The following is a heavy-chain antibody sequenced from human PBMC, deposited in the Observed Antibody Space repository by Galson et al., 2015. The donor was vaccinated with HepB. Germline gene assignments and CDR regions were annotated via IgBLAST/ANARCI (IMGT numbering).Heavy chain of an antibody. V-gene: IGHV3-73*01. CDR2: IRSKVNGYAT. CDR1: GFTFSDTA. Sequence: SLRLSCAASGFTFSDTATYWVRQTSGKGLEWIGRIRSKVNGYATAYAPSLNGRFTISRDDSENTAYLHMNSLKTEDTAIYYCTSRVIKGDYFFDAWGQGTLATVSS. CDR3: TSRVIKGDYFFDA. D-gene: IGHD4-17*01. J-gene: IGHJ5*02.